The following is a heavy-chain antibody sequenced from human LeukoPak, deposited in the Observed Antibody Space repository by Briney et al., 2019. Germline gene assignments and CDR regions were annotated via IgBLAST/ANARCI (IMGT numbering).Heavy chain of an antibody. Sequence: PGGSLRLSCAASGFTFSSYWMGWVRQAPGKGLEWVANIKQDGSEKYYVDSVKGRFTISRDNAENSLYLQMNSLRAEDTAVYYCARTTVTEIFDYWGQGTLVTVSS. CDR3: ARTTVTEIFDY. CDR1: GFTFSSYW. V-gene: IGHV3-7*01. J-gene: IGHJ4*02. CDR2: IKQDGSEK. D-gene: IGHD4-11*01.